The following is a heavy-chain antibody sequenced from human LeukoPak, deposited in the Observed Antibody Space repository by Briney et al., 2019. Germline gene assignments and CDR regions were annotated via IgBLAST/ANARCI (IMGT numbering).Heavy chain of an antibody. Sequence: GGSLRLTCAASGFTFSSYGMHWVRQAPGKGLEWVAVISYDGSNKYYADSVKGRFTISRDNSKNTLYLQMNSLRAEDTAVYYCASFAFDPWGQGTLVTVSS. V-gene: IGHV3-30*03. CDR3: ASFAFDP. J-gene: IGHJ5*02. CDR2: ISYDGSNK. CDR1: GFTFSSYG.